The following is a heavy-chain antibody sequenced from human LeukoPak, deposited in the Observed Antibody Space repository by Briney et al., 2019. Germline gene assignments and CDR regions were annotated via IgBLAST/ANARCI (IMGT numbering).Heavy chain of an antibody. J-gene: IGHJ6*03. V-gene: IGHV3-15*01. CDR3: TSGAELPTVYYYYYMDV. D-gene: IGHD1-26*01. Sequence: GGSLRLSCAASGFTFSNAWMSWVRQAPGKGLEWVGRIKSETDGGTTDYAAPVKGRFTISRDDSKNTLYLQMNSLKTEDTAVYYCTSGAELPTVYYYYYMDVWGKGTTVTVSS. CDR1: GFTFSNAW. CDR2: IKSETDGGTT.